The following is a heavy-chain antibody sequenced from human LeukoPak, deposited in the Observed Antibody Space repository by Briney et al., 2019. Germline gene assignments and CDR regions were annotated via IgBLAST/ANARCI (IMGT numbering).Heavy chain of an antibody. V-gene: IGHV3-74*01. CDR2: ITSDGYTT. Sequence: GGSLRLSCAASGFSFSNHWMHWVRQVPGEGLVWVSRITSDGYTTNYADSVKGRFTIPRDNAKNTLYLQMNSLRDEDTAVYYCVRGAVTGQQCDNWGQGTLVTVSS. D-gene: IGHD2-21*02. CDR3: VRGAVTGQQCDN. J-gene: IGHJ4*02. CDR1: GFSFSNHW.